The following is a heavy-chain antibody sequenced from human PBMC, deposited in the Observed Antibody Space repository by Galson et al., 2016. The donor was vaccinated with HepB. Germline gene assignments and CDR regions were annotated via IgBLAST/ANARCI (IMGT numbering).Heavy chain of an antibody. J-gene: IGHJ3*02. Sequence: SVKVSCKASGYTFTTYGITWVRQAPGQGLEWMGRISAYNGNTNYAQKLQGRVTMTTDTSTSTAYMELRGLRSDDTAVYFCARADYYVSSGYFCAFEIWGQGTMVTGSS. CDR1: GYTFTTYG. CDR2: ISAYNGNT. CDR3: ARADYYVSSGYFCAFEI. V-gene: IGHV1-18*01. D-gene: IGHD3-22*01.